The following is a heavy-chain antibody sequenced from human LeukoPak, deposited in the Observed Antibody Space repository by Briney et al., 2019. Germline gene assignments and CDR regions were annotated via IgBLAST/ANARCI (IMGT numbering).Heavy chain of an antibody. J-gene: IGHJ6*02. D-gene: IGHD1-26*01. CDR2: IYYSGNT. CDR1: GGSISSYY. V-gene: IGHV4-59*01. Sequence: SETLSLTCTVSGGSISSYYWSWIRQPPGKGLEWIGYIYYSGNTNYSPSLKSRVTISVDTSKNQFSLKLSSVTAADTAVYYCARDSIVGATPYYYYGMDVWGQGTTVTVSS. CDR3: ARDSIVGATPYYYYGMDV.